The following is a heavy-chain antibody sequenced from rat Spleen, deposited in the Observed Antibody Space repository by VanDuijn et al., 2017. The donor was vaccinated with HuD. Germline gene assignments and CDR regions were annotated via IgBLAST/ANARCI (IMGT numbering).Heavy chain of an antibody. V-gene: IGHV2-43*01. D-gene: IGHD1-11*01. CDR2: IRNSGRT. Sequence: QVQLKESGPGLVQPSQTLSLTCTVSGFSLTSYHVSWVRQPPGKGLEWMGVIRNSGRTTYNSLFKSRLSISRDTSNSQIFLKMNSLQTEDTATYYCARDWSTEFDYWGQGVMVTVSS. CDR1: GFSLTSYH. J-gene: IGHJ2*01. CDR3: ARDWSTEFDY.